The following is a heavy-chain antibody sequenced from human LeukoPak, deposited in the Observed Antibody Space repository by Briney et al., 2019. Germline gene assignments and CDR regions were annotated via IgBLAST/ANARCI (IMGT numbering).Heavy chain of an antibody. V-gene: IGHV1-18*01. Sequence: ASVKVSCKASGYTFTSYGISWVRQAPGQGLEWMGWISAYNGNTNYAQKLQGRVTMTTDTSTSTAYVELRSLRSDDTAVYYCARDWRRYCSSTSCYIFDYWGQGTLVTVSS. CDR2: ISAYNGNT. J-gene: IGHJ4*02. CDR3: ARDWRRYCSSTSCYIFDY. D-gene: IGHD2-2*02. CDR1: GYTFTSYG.